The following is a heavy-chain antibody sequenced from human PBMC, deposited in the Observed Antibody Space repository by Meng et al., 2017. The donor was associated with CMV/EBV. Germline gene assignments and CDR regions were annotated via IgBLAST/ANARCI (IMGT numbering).Heavy chain of an antibody. CDR2: IHYSGST. CDR3: ARGRGFGY. CDR1: GGSVSSGSYY. Sequence: SETLSLTYTVSGGSVSSGSYYWTWIRQPPGKGLEWIGYIHYSGSTNYNPSLKSRVTISLDTSKNQFSLRLSSVTSADTAVYYCARGRGFGYWGQGTLVTVSS. D-gene: IGHD3-10*01. J-gene: IGHJ4*02. V-gene: IGHV4-61*01.